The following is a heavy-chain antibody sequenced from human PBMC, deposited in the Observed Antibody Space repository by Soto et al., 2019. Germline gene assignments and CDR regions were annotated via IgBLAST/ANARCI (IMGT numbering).Heavy chain of an antibody. CDR2: IYPGDSDT. J-gene: IGHJ4*01. CDR1: GYGFTSYW. D-gene: IGHD2-2*01. CDR3: ARHLVGSTRGNFDY. V-gene: IGHV5-51*01. Sequence: GESLKISCKASGYGFTSYWIGWVRQVPGRGLEWLASIYPGDSDTRYSPSFQGQVTISADTSITTAYLQWSGLRASDTAMYFCARHLVGSTRGNFDYWGQGTLVTVSP.